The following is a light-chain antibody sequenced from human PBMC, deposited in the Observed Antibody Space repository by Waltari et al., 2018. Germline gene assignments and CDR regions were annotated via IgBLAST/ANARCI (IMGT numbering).Light chain of an antibody. Sequence: QSALTQPASVSGSPGQSIAISCTGTSSDVGGYNFVTWYQHHPGKAPKVTISEGSNRPSGVSNRFSGSKSGNPASLTISGLQAEDEADYYCSSFTTTNAPYVFGAGTKVTVL. CDR2: EGS. CDR1: SSDVGGYNF. CDR3: SSFTTTNAPYV. V-gene: IGLV2-14*01. J-gene: IGLJ1*01.